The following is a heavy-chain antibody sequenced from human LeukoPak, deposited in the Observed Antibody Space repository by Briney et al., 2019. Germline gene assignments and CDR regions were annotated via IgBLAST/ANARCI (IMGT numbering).Heavy chain of an antibody. J-gene: IGHJ4*02. CDR1: GFTFSSYA. CDR2: ISGSGGST. V-gene: IGHV3-23*01. CDR3: AKGDDYGDYVGGLFDY. D-gene: IGHD4-17*01. Sequence: PGGSLRLSCAASGFTFSSYAMSWVRQAPGKGVEGVSAISGSGGSTYYADSVKGRFTISRDNSKNTLYLQMNSLRAEDTAVYYCAKGDDYGDYVGGLFDYWGQGTLVTVSS.